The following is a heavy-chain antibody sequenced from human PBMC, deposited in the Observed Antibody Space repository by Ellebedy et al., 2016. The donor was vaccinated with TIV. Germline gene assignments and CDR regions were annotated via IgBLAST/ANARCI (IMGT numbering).Heavy chain of an antibody. CDR3: ARVPSYGSGYELDH. D-gene: IGHD5-18*01. CDR1: GFTFDSYA. CDR2: ISHDGSSQ. Sequence: GESLKISCVASGFTFDSYAMHWVRQAPGKGLEWVAVISHDGSSQYYADSVKGRFTVSRDNSMTTVYLEMNSLRAEDTALYYCARVPSYGSGYELDHWGQGTLVTVSS. V-gene: IGHV3-30-3*01. J-gene: IGHJ4*02.